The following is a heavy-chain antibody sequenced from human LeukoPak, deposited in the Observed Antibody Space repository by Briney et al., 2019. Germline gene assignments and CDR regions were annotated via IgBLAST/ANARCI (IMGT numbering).Heavy chain of an antibody. CDR3: ARQPEYGSGSYHVDY. V-gene: IGHV3-64*01. CDR2: ISSNGGST. CDR1: GFTFMSYW. D-gene: IGHD3-10*01. J-gene: IGHJ4*02. Sequence: GGSLRLSCAASGFTFMSYWMSWVRQAPGKGLEYVSAISSNGGSTYYANSVKGRFTISRDNSKNTLYLQMGSLRAEDMAVYYCARQPEYGSGSYHVDYWGQGTLVTVSS.